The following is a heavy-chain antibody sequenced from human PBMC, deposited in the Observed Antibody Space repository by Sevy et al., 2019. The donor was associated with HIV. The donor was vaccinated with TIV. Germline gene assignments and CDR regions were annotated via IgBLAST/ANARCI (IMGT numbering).Heavy chain of an antibody. D-gene: IGHD5-12*01. CDR3: AGDRKGEYSAYDGAGYYGMDV. CDR2: ISSSSNYI. V-gene: IGHV3-21*01. J-gene: IGHJ6*02. CDR1: GFTFSTYS. Sequence: GGSLRLSCAVSGFTFSTYSMNWVRQGPGKGLEWVSSISSSSNYIYYADTVKGRFTVTRDNAKNSLYLQMHSLRAEDPAVYYSAGDRKGEYSAYDGAGYYGMDVWGQGTTVTVSS.